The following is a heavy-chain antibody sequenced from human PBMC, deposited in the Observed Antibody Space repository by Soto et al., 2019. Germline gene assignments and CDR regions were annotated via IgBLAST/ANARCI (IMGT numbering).Heavy chain of an antibody. CDR2: ISSDSNTI. Sequence: EAQLVESGGALVQHGGSLRLTCVASGFTFSPYSMSWVRQAPGKGLEWVSYISSDSNTIYYADSVRGRFTISRNNAKNSLYLQMNGMRDEDTSVYYCAWSSLVDHYEFWGYYPDAGMYVWGLGTTITVSS. V-gene: IGHV3-48*02. CDR1: GFTFSPYS. D-gene: IGHD3-3*01. CDR3: AWSSLVDHYEFWGYYPDAGMYV. J-gene: IGHJ6*02.